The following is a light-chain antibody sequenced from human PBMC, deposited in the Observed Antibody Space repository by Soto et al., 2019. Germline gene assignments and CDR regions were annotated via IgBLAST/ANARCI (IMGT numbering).Light chain of an antibody. CDR1: QSVTSTF. J-gene: IGKJ4*01. CDR3: QQYGDSRLT. V-gene: IGKV3-20*01. Sequence: DIVLTQSPGTLSLSPGERATLSCRASQSVTSTFLAWYQQKPGQAPRLLIYGASSRATGIPDRFSGSGSGTDFNLTISRVEPEDFAVYYCQQYGDSRLTFGGGTEVEIK. CDR2: GAS.